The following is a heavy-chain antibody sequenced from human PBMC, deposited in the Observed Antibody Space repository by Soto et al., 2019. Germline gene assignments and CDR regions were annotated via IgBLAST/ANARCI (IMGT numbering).Heavy chain of an antibody. Sequence: QLQLQESGSGLVKPSQTLSLTCAVSGGSISSGGYSWSWLRQPPGKGLEWIGYIYHSGSTYYNPYLKSRVTISVDRSKNQFALKLSSVTAADTAVYYCARSRITMIVGEYSFDYWGQGTLVTVSS. J-gene: IGHJ4*02. D-gene: IGHD3-22*01. CDR3: ARSRITMIVGEYSFDY. CDR1: GGSISSGGYS. V-gene: IGHV4-30-2*01. CDR2: IYHSGST.